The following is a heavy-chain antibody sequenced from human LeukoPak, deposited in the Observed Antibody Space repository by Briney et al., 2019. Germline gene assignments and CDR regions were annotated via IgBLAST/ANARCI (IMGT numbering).Heavy chain of an antibody. CDR2: ISSNGGST. D-gene: IGHD1-1*01. J-gene: IGHJ4*02. Sequence: GGSLRLSCSASGFTFSSYAMHWVRQAPGKGLEYVSAISSNGGSTYYADCVKGRFTISRDNSKNKLYLQMSSLRAEDTAVYYCVKTGRTTRSQSYYFDYWGQGTLVTVSS. V-gene: IGHV3-64D*06. CDR3: VKTGRTTRSQSYYFDY. CDR1: GFTFSSYA.